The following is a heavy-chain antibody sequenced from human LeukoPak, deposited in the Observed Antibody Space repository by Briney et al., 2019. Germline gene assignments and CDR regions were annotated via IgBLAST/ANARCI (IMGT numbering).Heavy chain of an antibody. D-gene: IGHD5-24*01. Sequence: GGSLRLSCAASGFTFSNYWMHWVRQAPGKGLVWVSRINEGGSVTDYADSVKGRFTISRDNAKNTLYLEMNSLRAEDMAVYYCSRDLRGRDDYWGQGTLVSVSS. J-gene: IGHJ4*02. V-gene: IGHV3-74*01. CDR1: GFTFSNYW. CDR3: SRDLRGRDDY. CDR2: INEGGSVT.